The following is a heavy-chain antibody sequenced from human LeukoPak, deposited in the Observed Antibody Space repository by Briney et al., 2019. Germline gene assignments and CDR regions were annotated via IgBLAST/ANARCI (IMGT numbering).Heavy chain of an antibody. D-gene: IGHD6-19*01. Sequence: GGSLRLSCAASGFTFSSYAMSWVRQAPEKGLEWVSAITGGGGSTYYADSVKGRVTISRDNPKNTLYLQMNSLRADDTAVYYCAEREWQWLALLFGYWGQGTLVTVSS. CDR2: ITGGGGST. J-gene: IGHJ4*02. CDR1: GFTFSSYA. V-gene: IGHV3-23*01. CDR3: AEREWQWLALLFGY.